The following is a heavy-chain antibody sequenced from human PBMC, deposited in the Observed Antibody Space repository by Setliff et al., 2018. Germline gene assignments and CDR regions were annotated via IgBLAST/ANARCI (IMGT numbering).Heavy chain of an antibody. CDR3: ARINFYVSSGHYYAPDY. V-gene: IGHV1-18*01. J-gene: IGHJ4*02. Sequence: ASVKVSCKTSGYTFTNYGITWVRQTPGQGLEWMGWINNYNTNTNYAQKLQGRVAMTTDTSTSTAYMELRSLRSDDSAVYYCARINFYVSSGHYYAPDYWGQGTLVTVSS. D-gene: IGHD3-22*01. CDR2: INNYNTNT. CDR1: GYTFTNYG.